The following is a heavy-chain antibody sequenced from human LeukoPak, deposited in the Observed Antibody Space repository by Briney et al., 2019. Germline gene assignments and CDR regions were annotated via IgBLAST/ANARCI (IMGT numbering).Heavy chain of an antibody. J-gene: IGHJ4*02. Sequence: SETLSLTCSVSGDSIDSINTYYWSWIRQSPDKGLEWIGFIRHSGTTNYNPSFRSRVTISVDTSKSQFSLKLTSVTAADTAVYYCARSSGYMSYWGQGTLVTVSS. D-gene: IGHD3-22*01. V-gene: IGHV4-59*08. CDR2: IRHSGTT. CDR3: ARSSGYMSY. CDR1: GDSIDSINTYY.